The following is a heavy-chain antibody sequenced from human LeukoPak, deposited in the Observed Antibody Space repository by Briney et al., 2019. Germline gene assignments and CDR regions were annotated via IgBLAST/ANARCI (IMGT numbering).Heavy chain of an antibody. J-gene: IGHJ4*02. CDR2: IIPILGIA. V-gene: IGHV1-69*04. D-gene: IGHD4-17*01. CDR1: GGTFSSYA. Sequence: SVKVSRKASGGTFSSYAISWVRQAPGQGLEWMGRIIPILGIANYAQKFQGRVTITADKSTSTAYMELSSLRSEDTAVYYCARDRAYGDYVINYWGQGTLVTVSS. CDR3: ARDRAYGDYVINY.